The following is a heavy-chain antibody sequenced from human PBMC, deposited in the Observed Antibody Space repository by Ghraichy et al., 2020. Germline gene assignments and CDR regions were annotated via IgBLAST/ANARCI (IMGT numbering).Heavy chain of an antibody. CDR1: GGSISSYY. D-gene: IGHD6-6*01. V-gene: IGHV4-59*01. CDR3: ARDRAARGQQPPRKKSGPDFDL. Sequence: SQTLSLTCTVSGGSISSYYWSWIRQPPGKGLEWIGYIYYSGSTNYNPSLKSRVTISVDTSKNQFSLKLSSVTAADTAVYYCARDRAARGQQPPRKKSGPDFDLWGRGTLVTVSS. J-gene: IGHJ2*01. CDR2: IYYSGST.